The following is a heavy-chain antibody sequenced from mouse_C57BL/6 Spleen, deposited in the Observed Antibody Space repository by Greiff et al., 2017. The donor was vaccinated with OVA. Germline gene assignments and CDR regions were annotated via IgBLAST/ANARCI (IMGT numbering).Heavy chain of an antibody. Sequence: QVQLQQSGAELVRPGTSVKVSCKASGYAFTNYLIEWVKQRPGQGLEWIGVINPGSGGTNYNEKFKGKATLTADKSSSTAYMQLSSLTSEDSAVYFCGREGNCFDYWGQGTTLTVSS. CDR3: GREGNCFDY. D-gene: IGHD4-1*01. CDR2: INPGSGGT. V-gene: IGHV1-54*01. CDR1: GYAFTNYL. J-gene: IGHJ2*01.